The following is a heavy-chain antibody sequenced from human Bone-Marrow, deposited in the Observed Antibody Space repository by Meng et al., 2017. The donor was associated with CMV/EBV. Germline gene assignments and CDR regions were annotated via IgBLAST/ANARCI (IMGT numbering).Heavy chain of an antibody. D-gene: IGHD5-18*01. CDR1: GGSISSGGYY. J-gene: IGHJ5*02. CDR2: IYYSGST. V-gene: IGHV4-31*03. CDR3: ARELGGRTAMATSSLNWFDP. Sequence: LRLSCTVSGGSISSGGYYWSWIRQHPGKGLEWIGYIYYSGSTYYNPSLKSRVTISVDTSKNQFSLKLSSVTAADTAVYYCARELGGRTAMATSSLNWFDPWGQGTLVTVSS.